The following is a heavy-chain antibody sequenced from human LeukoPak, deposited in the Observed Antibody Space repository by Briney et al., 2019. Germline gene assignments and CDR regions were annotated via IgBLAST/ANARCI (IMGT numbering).Heavy chain of an antibody. V-gene: IGHV3-30*02. Sequence: GGSLRLSCAASGFTFSSYGMHWVRQAPGKGLEWVAFIRYDGSNKYYADSVKGRFTISRDNSKNTLYLQVNSLRAEDTAVYYCAKGSPSVPYYYYYYVDVWGKGTTVTVSS. D-gene: IGHD3-10*01. CDR3: AKGSPSVPYYYYYYVDV. J-gene: IGHJ6*03. CDR1: GFTFSSYG. CDR2: IRYDGSNK.